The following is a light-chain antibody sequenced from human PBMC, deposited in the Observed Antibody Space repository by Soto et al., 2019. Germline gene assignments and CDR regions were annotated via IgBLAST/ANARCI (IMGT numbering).Light chain of an antibody. Sequence: EIVLTQSPGTLSLSPGERATLSCRASQSVSSSYLAWYQQKPGQAPRLLIYGASSRATGIPDRFSGSGSRTHFTLTISRLEPEDFAVYYCQQYGSSLRVTFGGGTPVEIK. CDR2: GAS. CDR3: QQYGSSLRVT. V-gene: IGKV3-20*01. J-gene: IGKJ4*01. CDR1: QSVSSSY.